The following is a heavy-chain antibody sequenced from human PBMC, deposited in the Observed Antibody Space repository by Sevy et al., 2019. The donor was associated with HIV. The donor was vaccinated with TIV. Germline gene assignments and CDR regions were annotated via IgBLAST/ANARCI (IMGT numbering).Heavy chain of an antibody. Sequence: GGSLRLSCAASGFTFSAYSMNWVRQAPGKGLELVSYISSSSGTIYYADSVKGQFTISRDNAKSSLYLQMNGLRAEDTAVYYCARAGGDCYSKNECWFVSWGQGTLVTVSS. CDR2: ISSSSGTI. D-gene: IGHD2-21*01. CDR3: ARAGGDCYSKNECWFVS. CDR1: GFTFSAYS. J-gene: IGHJ5*01. V-gene: IGHV3-48*01.